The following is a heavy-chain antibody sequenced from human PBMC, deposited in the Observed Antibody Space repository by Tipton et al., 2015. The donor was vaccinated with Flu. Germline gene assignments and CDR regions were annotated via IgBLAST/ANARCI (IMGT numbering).Heavy chain of an antibody. CDR3: ARGGVGDFDY. D-gene: IGHD3-16*01. V-gene: IGHV4-59*01. Sequence: TLSLTCTVSGGSISSYYWSWIRQPPGKGLEWIGYIYYSGSTNYNPSLKSRVTISVDTSKNQFSLKLSSVTAADTAVYYCARGGVGDFDYWGQGTLVTVSS. CDR2: IYYSGST. J-gene: IGHJ4*02. CDR1: GGSISSYY.